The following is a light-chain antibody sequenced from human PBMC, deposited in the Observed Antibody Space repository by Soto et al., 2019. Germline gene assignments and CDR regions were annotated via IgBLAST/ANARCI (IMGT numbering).Light chain of an antibody. V-gene: IGKV2-28*01. CDR1: PSLQHNNGNTL. CDR2: LAS. Sequence: EIVMTQSPRSLTVTPGEPASISCKSSPSLQHNNGNTLLDWYMQKPGQSPQLLIYLASRRAPGAPDRVSGSGSGTDFTLRISTVEADDAAIYYCMQALQTPRTFGKGTKLEI. J-gene: IGKJ1*01. CDR3: MQALQTPRT.